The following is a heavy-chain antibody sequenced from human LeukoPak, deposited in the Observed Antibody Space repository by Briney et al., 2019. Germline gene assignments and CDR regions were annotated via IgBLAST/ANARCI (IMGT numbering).Heavy chain of an antibody. Sequence: SETLSLTCTVSGGSISNCYWSWIRQPPGKGLEWIGYIYYSGSTNYNPSLKSRVTISVDTSKNQFSLKLSSVTAADTAVYYCARSPGGYWRSSWYNNWFDPWGQGTLVTVSS. J-gene: IGHJ5*02. CDR2: IYYSGST. CDR3: ARSPGGYWRSSWYNNWFDP. V-gene: IGHV4-59*01. D-gene: IGHD6-13*01. CDR1: GGSISNCY.